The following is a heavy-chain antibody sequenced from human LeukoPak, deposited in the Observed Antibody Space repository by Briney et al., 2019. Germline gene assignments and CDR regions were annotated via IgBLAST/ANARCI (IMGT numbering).Heavy chain of an antibody. CDR3: ARGEYVISGYRNDAFDI. CDR2: VNPNSGAT. CDR1: GNTFTDYY. Sequence: ASVKVSCKASGNTFTDYYLHWVRQAPGQRREGMGWVNPNSGATKYAQKFQGRVSMTRDTSISTAYMELSSLRSDDTAVYYCARGEYVISGYRNDAFDIWGQGTMVTVSS. D-gene: IGHD3-22*01. V-gene: IGHV1-2*02. J-gene: IGHJ3*02.